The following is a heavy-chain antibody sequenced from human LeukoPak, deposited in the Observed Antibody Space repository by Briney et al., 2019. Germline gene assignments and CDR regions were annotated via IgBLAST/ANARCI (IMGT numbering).Heavy chain of an antibody. J-gene: IGHJ3*02. D-gene: IGHD2-15*01. CDR1: GFSFSSSA. V-gene: IGHV3-23*01. CDR3: AKDTTYGGYVPGGTFRI. Sequence: AGGSLRLSCAASGFSFSSSAMSWVRQDPGKGLEWVSTISGSGGKTYYADSVKGRFTISRDNSKNTLYLQMDSLRAEDTAVYYCAKDTTYGGYVPGGTFRIWGQGTMVTVSS. CDR2: ISGSGGKT.